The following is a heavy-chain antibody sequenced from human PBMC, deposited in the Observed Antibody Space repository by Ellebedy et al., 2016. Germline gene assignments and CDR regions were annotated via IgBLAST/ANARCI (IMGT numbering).Heavy chain of an antibody. D-gene: IGHD3-16*01. V-gene: IGHV4-31*03. J-gene: IGHJ4*02. Sequence: SETLSLTXTVSGGSINSGGYYWTWIRQHPGKGLEWIGYIYYSGTTNYHPSLKSRVTILLDTSKNKFSLKVNSMTAADTAVYYCARGYGGYYDYSHHNFDSWGQGTLVTVSS. CDR2: IYYSGTT. CDR1: GGSINSGGYY. CDR3: ARGYGGYYDYSHHNFDS.